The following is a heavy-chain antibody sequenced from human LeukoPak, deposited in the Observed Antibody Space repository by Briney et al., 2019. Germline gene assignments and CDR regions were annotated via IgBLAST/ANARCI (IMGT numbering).Heavy chain of an antibody. D-gene: IGHD3-22*01. Sequence: GGSLRLSCAASGFTFSSYWMSWVRQAPGKGLEWVANIKQDGSEKYYVDSVRGRFTISRDNAKNSLYLQMNSLRAEDTAVYYCAKDGSSGYYYSPDAFDIWGQGTMVTVSS. J-gene: IGHJ3*02. CDR2: IKQDGSEK. CDR3: AKDGSSGYYYSPDAFDI. V-gene: IGHV3-7*03. CDR1: GFTFSSYW.